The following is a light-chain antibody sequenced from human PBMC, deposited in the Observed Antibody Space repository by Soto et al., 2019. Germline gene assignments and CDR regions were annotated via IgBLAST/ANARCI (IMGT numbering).Light chain of an antibody. Sequence: EIFLTQSPDTLSLSPGERATLTCRASQSVTNYIAWYQQRLGQAPRLLIYDASNRATGIPARFSGSGSGTDFTLTISSLEPEDFAVYYCQQRSNWPGFTFGPGTKVDIK. CDR3: QQRSNWPGFT. V-gene: IGKV3-11*01. J-gene: IGKJ3*01. CDR2: DAS. CDR1: QSVTNY.